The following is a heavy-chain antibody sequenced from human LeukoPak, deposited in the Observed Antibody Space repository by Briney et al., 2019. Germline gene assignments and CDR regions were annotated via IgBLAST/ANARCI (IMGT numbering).Heavy chain of an antibody. J-gene: IGHJ4*02. Sequence: PGGSLRLSCAASGFTFSSYAMSWVRQAPGKGLEWVSAISGSGGSTYYADSVKGRFTISRDNSKNTLYLQMNSLRAEDTAVYYCARRSGGGGSHYFDYWGQGTLVTVSS. V-gene: IGHV3-23*01. CDR3: ARRSGGGGSHYFDY. D-gene: IGHD1-26*01. CDR2: ISGSGGST. CDR1: GFTFSSYA.